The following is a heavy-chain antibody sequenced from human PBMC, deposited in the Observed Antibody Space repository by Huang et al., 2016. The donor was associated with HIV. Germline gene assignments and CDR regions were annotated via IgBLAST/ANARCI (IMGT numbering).Heavy chain of an antibody. J-gene: IGHJ3*02. CDR3: ARAKDTWDAYDI. D-gene: IGHD5-18*01. CDR2: ISKDGSNN. V-gene: IGHV3-30-3*01. Sequence: QVQLVESGGGVVQPGRSLRLSCAASGFPFNTHALHWVRQAPGKVLEWVAVISKDGSNNYYSDSVKGRFTISRDSSKSTLFLHMTSLRTEDTAVYYCARAKDTWDAYDIWGQGTMVIVSS. CDR1: GFPFNTHA.